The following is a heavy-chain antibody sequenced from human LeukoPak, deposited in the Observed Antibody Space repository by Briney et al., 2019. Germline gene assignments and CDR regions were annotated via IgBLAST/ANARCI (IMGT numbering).Heavy chain of an antibody. CDR2: INPNSGGT. J-gene: IGHJ4*02. Sequence: ASVKVSCKASGYTFTGYYMHWVRQAPGQGLEWMGWINPNSGGTNYAQKFQGRVTMTRDTSISTAYMQLSRRRSDDPAVYYCAXXXXXXYYFHSGNYHTYWGQGTLVTVSS. D-gene: IGHD3-10*01. V-gene: IGHV1-2*02. CDR3: AXXXXXXYYFHSGNYHTY. CDR1: GYTFTGYY.